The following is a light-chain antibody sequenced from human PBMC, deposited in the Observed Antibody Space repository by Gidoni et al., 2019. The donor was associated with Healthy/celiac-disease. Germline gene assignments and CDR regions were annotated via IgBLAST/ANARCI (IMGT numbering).Light chain of an antibody. CDR1: QGISSW. CDR2: AAS. CDR3: QQANSFPQT. Sequence: TQMSQSPSSVSASVGDRVTITCRASQGISSWLAWYQKKPGKAPKLLIYAASSLQSGVPSRFSGSGAGTDFTITISSLQPEDFANYYCQQANSFPQTFGQXTKVEIK. V-gene: IGKV1-12*01. J-gene: IGKJ1*01.